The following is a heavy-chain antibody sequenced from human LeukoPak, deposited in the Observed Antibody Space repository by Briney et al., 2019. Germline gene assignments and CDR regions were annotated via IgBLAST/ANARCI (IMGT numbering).Heavy chain of an antibody. Sequence: SETLSLTCAVYGGSFSGYYWSWIRQPPGKGLEWIGYIYYSGSTNYNPSLKSRVTISVDTSKNQFSLKLSSVTAADTAVYYCARAGGLLPYYFDYWGQGTLVTVSS. CDR2: IYYSGST. D-gene: IGHD3-10*01. J-gene: IGHJ4*02. CDR1: GGSFSGYY. CDR3: ARAGGLLPYYFDY. V-gene: IGHV4-59*01.